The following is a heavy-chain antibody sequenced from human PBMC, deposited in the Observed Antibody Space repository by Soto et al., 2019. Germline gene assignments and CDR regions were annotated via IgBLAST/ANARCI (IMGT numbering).Heavy chain of an antibody. D-gene: IGHD3-9*01. J-gene: IGHJ4*02. CDR1: GYTFTSYG. CDR3: ARVLRHLGDFAY. CDR2: ISAYNGNT. Sequence: ASVKVSCKASGYTFTSYGISWVRQAPGQGLEWMGWISAYNGNTKYAQKFQGRVTMTTDTSTSTAYMELSSLRSEDTAVYYCARVLRHLGDFAYWGQGTLVTVSS. V-gene: IGHV1-18*01.